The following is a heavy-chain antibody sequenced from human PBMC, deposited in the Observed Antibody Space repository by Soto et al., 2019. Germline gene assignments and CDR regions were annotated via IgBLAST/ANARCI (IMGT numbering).Heavy chain of an antibody. D-gene: IGHD5-18*01. CDR3: AREVGYSYGYSNSRQEDAFDI. V-gene: IGHV1-69*13. CDR1: GGIFSSYS. Sequence: SVKVSCKASGGIFSSYSISWVRQAAGQGLEGMGGIIPIFGTANYAQKFQGRVTITADESTSTAYMELSSLRSEDTAVYYCAREVGYSYGYSNSRQEDAFDIWGQGTMVTVSS. J-gene: IGHJ3*02. CDR2: IIPIFGTA.